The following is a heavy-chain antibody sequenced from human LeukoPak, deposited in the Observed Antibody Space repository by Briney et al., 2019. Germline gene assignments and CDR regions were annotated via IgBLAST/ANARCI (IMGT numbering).Heavy chain of an antibody. D-gene: IGHD4-17*01. J-gene: IGHJ4*02. Sequence: GGSLRLSCAASGFTVSSNYMSWVRQAPGKGLEWVSAISGSGGSTYYADSVKGRFTISRDNSKNTLYLQMNSLRAEDTAVYYCAKDLVRDTVTNFDYWGQGTLVTVSS. CDR2: ISGSGGST. CDR3: AKDLVRDTVTNFDY. CDR1: GFTVSSNY. V-gene: IGHV3-23*01.